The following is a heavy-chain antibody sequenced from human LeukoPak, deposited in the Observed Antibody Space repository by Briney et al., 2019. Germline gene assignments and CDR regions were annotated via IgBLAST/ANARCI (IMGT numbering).Heavy chain of an antibody. CDR2: INHSGST. V-gene: IGHV4-34*01. CDR3: ARGGYSYGLSPFDY. D-gene: IGHD5-18*01. J-gene: IGHJ4*02. CDR1: GGSFSGYY. Sequence: SETLSLTCAVYGGSFSGYYWSWIRQPPGKGLEWIGEINHSGSTNYNPSLKSRVTISVGTSKNQLSLKLSSVTAADTAVYYCARGGYSYGLSPFDYWGQGTLVTVSS.